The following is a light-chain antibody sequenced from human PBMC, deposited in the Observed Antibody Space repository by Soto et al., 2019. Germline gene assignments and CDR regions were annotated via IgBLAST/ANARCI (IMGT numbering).Light chain of an antibody. Sequence: QSVLTQPRSVSGSPGQSVTISCTGTTSDVGGYNYVSWYQQRPGKAHKVMIYDVIKRPSGVPDRFSGSKSVNTASLTISGLQAEDEADYHCCSYAGSFYVFGTGTKVTGL. V-gene: IGLV2-11*01. CDR3: CSYAGSFYV. J-gene: IGLJ1*01. CDR1: TSDVGGYNY. CDR2: DVI.